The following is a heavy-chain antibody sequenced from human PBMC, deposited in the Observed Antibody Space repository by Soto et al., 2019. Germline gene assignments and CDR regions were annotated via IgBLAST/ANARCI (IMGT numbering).Heavy chain of an antibody. D-gene: IGHD2-2*02. V-gene: IGHV3-48*02. Sequence: GGSLRLSCAASGFTFSSYSMNWVRQAPGKGLEWVSYISSSSSTIYYADSVKGRFTISRDNAKNSLYLQMNSLRDEDTAVYYCARDVVVVPAAIGDYYYGMDVWGQGTTVTVSS. CDR3: ARDVVVVPAAIGDYYYGMDV. CDR2: ISSSSSTI. J-gene: IGHJ6*02. CDR1: GFTFSSYS.